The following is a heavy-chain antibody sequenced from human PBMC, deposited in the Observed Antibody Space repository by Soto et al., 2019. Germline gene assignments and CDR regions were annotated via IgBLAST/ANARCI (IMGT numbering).Heavy chain of an antibody. D-gene: IGHD2-2*01. Sequence: QVQLVESGGGVVQPGRSLRLSCAASGFTFSSDGMHWVRQAPGKGLEWGAVISYDGSNKYYADSVKGRLTISRDNSKNTLYLHMNSLRAEDTAVYYCSKTFTSRYCSSASCYRGGWDYYMDVSGNGTTVTVSS. CDR3: SKTFTSRYCSSASCYRGGWDYYMDV. J-gene: IGHJ6*03. CDR2: ISYDGSNK. V-gene: IGHV3-30*18. CDR1: GFTFSSDG.